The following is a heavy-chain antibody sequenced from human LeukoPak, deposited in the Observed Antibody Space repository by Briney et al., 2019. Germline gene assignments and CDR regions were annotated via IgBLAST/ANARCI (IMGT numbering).Heavy chain of an antibody. Sequence: SVKVSCKASGGTFSNYAISWVRQAPGRGLEWMGGIIPIFGTPNYAQKFQGRVTMTRNTSISTAYMELSSLRSEDTAVYYCARERLYSSGWDFDYWGQGTLVTVSS. V-gene: IGHV1-69*05. CDR1: GGTFSNYA. CDR2: IIPIFGTP. D-gene: IGHD6-19*01. CDR3: ARERLYSSGWDFDY. J-gene: IGHJ4*02.